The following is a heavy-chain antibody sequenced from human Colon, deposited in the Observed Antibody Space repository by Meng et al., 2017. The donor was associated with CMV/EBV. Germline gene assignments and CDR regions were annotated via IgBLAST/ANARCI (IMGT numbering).Heavy chain of an antibody. D-gene: IGHD6-19*01. CDR1: GYSISSGYY. Sequence: ESLKISCTVSGYSISSGYYWGWIRQSPGQGLEWIANIYHSGTVADNPSLKSRVTLSVDTSRNQFSLKLAYVTAADTAVYYCARVDSGRQGIDYWGQGTLVTVS. CDR3: ARVDSGRQGIDY. V-gene: IGHV4-38-2*02. J-gene: IGHJ4*02. CDR2: IYHSGTV.